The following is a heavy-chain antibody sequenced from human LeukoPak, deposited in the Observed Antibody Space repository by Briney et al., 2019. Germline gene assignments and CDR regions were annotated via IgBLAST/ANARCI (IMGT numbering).Heavy chain of an antibody. V-gene: IGHV3-23*01. CDR3: ARSMVANYYYYGMDV. CDR1: GGSFSGYY. CDR2: ISGSGGST. Sequence: ETLSLTCAVYGGSFSGYYWSWVRQAPGKGLEWISAISGSGGSTYYADSVKGRFTISRDNSKNTLYLQMNSLRAEDTAVYYCARSMVANYYYYGMDVWGQGTTVTVSS. D-gene: IGHD4/OR15-4a*01. J-gene: IGHJ6*02.